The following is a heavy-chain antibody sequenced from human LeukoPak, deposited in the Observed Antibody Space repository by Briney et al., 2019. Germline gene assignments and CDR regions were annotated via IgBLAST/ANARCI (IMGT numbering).Heavy chain of an antibody. CDR2: INSDGRST. D-gene: IGHD3-3*01. CDR1: GLTFSRYW. Sequence: PGGSLRLSCAASGLTFSRYWMHWVRQAPGKGLVWVSRINSDGRSTNYADSVKGRFTISRDNAKNTLYLQMNSLGAEDTAVYYCARDYDFDDYWGQGTLVTVSS. V-gene: IGHV3-74*01. CDR3: ARDYDFDDY. J-gene: IGHJ4*02.